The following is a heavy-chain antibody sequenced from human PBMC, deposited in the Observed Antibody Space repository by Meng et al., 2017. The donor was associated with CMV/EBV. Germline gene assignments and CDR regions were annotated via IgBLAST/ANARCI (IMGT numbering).Heavy chain of an antibody. J-gene: IGHJ4*02. V-gene: IGHV4-34*01. D-gene: IGHD5-18*01. CDR2: INHSGST. Sequence: QVQLQESGAGLLKPSETLSLTCAVYGGSFSGYYWSWIRQPPGKGLEWIGEINHSGSTNYNPSLKSRVTISVDTSKNQFSLKLSSVTAADTAVYYCARGRGEDTAMVPFDYWGQGTLVTVSS. CDR1: GGSFSGYY. CDR3: ARGRGEDTAMVPFDY.